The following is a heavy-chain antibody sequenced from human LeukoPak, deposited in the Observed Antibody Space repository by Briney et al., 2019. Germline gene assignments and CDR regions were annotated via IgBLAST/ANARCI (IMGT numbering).Heavy chain of an antibody. V-gene: IGHV4-59*08. CDR1: GGSISSYY. J-gene: IGHJ6*02. CDR3: AVRLPGNYGMDV. D-gene: IGHD2-21*02. Sequence: SETLSLTCTVSGGSISSYYWSWIRQPPGKGLEWIGYIYYSGSTNYNPSLKSRVTISVDTSKNQFSLKLCSVTAADTAVYYCAVRLPGNYGMDVWGQGTTVTVSS. CDR2: IYYSGST.